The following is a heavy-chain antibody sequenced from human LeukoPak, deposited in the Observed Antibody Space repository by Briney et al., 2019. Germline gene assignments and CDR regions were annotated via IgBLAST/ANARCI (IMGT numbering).Heavy chain of an antibody. Sequence: GGSLRLSCAASGFTFSTYWMSWVRQAPGKGLEWVANIKKDGSEKYYVGSVKGRFTVSRDNAKNSLYLQMNSLRAEDTAVYYCARGESCAFDFWGQGTLVTVSS. CDR3: ARGESCAFDF. CDR2: IKKDGSEK. CDR1: GFTFSTYW. V-gene: IGHV3-7*05. D-gene: IGHD3-16*02. J-gene: IGHJ4*02.